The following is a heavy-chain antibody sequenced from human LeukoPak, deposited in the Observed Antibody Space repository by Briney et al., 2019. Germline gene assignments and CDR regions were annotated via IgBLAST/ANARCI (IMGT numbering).Heavy chain of an antibody. CDR2: ISDSGSST. CDR1: GFTFSSYA. CDR3: ANGSPYSLLDY. D-gene: IGHD4-11*01. Sequence: GGSLRLSCAASGFTFSSYAMSWVRQAPGKGLEWVSAISDSGSSTYYADSVKGRFTISRDNSKNTLYLQMNSLRAEDTAVYYCANGSPYSLLDYWGQGTLVTVSS. J-gene: IGHJ4*02. V-gene: IGHV3-23*01.